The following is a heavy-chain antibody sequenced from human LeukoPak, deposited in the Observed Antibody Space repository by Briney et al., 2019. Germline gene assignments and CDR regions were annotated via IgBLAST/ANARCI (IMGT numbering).Heavy chain of an antibody. CDR1: GYRLTSYW. CDR2: IYPGDSDT. Sequence: GESLKISCKGSGYRLTSYWIGWVRQMPGKGLEWMGIIYPGDSDTRYSPSFQGQVTISADKSISTAYLQWSSLKASDTAMYYCARRIRVVGATTGAFDIWGQGTMVTVSS. D-gene: IGHD1-26*01. J-gene: IGHJ3*02. V-gene: IGHV5-51*01. CDR3: ARRIRVVGATTGAFDI.